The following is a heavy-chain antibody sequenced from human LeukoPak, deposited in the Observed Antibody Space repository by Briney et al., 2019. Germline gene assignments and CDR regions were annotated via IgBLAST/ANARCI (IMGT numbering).Heavy chain of an antibody. D-gene: IGHD2-21*01. CDR3: ARGLRDEDRHYNYYYMDV. CDR1: GASISGYY. Sequence: SETLSLACTASGASISGYYWSWIRQPPGKELEWIGYFYTSGSAHYNPSLRSRVTMSVDTSKNQFSLKLSSVTAADTAVYYCARGLRDEDRHYNYYYMDVWGKGTTVTVSS. CDR2: FYTSGSA. V-gene: IGHV4-4*09. J-gene: IGHJ6*03.